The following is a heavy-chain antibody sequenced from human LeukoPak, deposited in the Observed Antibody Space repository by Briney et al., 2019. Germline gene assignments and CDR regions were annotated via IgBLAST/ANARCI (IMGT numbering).Heavy chain of an antibody. D-gene: IGHD2-21*02. CDR3: AREVAYCGGDCYSPSEAFDI. V-gene: IGHV1-46*01. CDR2: INPSGGST. J-gene: IGHJ3*02. Sequence: ASVKVSCKASGYTFTSYAMNWVRQAPGQGLEWMGIINPSGGSTSYAKKFQGRVTMTRDTSTSTVYMELSSLRSEDTAVYYCAREVAYCGGDCYSPSEAFDIWGQGTMVTVSS. CDR1: GYTFTSYA.